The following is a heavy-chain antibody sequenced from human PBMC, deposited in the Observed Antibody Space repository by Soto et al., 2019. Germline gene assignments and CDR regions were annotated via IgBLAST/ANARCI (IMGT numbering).Heavy chain of an antibody. CDR1: ECTIISFW. Sequence: PGVSLRLSWAAAECTIISFWMSWVRQAPGKGLEWVANIKQDGGETYYVDSVKGRFTISRDNAKNSLYLQMNSLRAEDTAVYYCARGRRKQVAPYYLDYWGQGTLVTVSS. D-gene: IGHD6-25*01. CDR2: IKQDGGET. V-gene: IGHV3-7*01. CDR3: ARGRRKQVAPYYLDY. J-gene: IGHJ4*02.